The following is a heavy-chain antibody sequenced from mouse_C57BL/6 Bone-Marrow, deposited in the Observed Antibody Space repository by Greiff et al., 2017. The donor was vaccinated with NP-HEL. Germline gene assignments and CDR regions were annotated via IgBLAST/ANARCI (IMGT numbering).Heavy chain of an antibody. CDR3: ASGITNWALYYFDY. CDR1: GFTFSDYG. CDR2: ISSGSSTI. D-gene: IGHD1-3*01. Sequence: EVKLMESGGGLVKPGGSLKLSCAASGFTFSDYGMHWVRQAPEKGLEWVAYISSGSSTIYYVDTVKGRFTISRDNAKNTLFLQMTSLRSEDTAMYYCASGITNWALYYFDYWGQGTTLTVSS. V-gene: IGHV5-17*01. J-gene: IGHJ2*01.